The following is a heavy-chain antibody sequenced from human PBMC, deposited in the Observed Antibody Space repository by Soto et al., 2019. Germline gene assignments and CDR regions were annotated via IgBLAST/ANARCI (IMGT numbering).Heavy chain of an antibody. D-gene: IGHD2-15*01. CDR3: ASATVVAATFDF. Sequence: EVQLVESGGGLVKPGGSMTLSCAASGFAFRSYNMNWVRQAPGKGLEWVASISSGSSNIYYADSVKGRFTISRDNAKNSLFPQRDSLRAEDSAVYYCASATVVAATFDFWGQGTLVTVSS. V-gene: IGHV3-21*01. CDR1: GFAFRSYN. CDR2: ISSGSSNI. J-gene: IGHJ4*02.